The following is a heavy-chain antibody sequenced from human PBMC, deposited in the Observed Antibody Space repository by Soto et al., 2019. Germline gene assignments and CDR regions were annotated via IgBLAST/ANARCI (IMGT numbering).Heavy chain of an antibody. Sequence: SGFTFSNNGIHWFRQAPGKGLEWVAVISSDGLNKYYADSVKGRFILSRDDSKNTLYLQMNNLKVEDTAIYYCNTDIGDSWYTPPTDYWGQGTLVTVSS. CDR3: NTDIGDSWYTPPTDY. J-gene: IGHJ4*02. CDR1: GFTFSNNG. V-gene: IGHV3-33*05. CDR2: ISSDGLNK. D-gene: IGHD6-13*01.